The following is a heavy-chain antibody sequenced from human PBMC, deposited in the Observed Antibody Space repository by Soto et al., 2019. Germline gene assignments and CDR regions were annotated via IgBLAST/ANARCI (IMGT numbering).Heavy chain of an antibody. CDR1: GFKFSKYG. D-gene: IGHD6-25*01. J-gene: IGHJ5*02. CDR2: SWPDGNIE. V-gene: IGHV3-33*01. CDR3: ERAGIAATTQLGWFDP. Sequence: QVQLVESGGGVVQPGRSLRLSCSASGFKFSKYGFHWVRQAPGKGLEWVAASWPDGNIEHYLDAERGRFTIARDNSNNTLSLQMKNQRPDNTARDYCERAGIAATTQLGWFDPWGQGTLVIVSA.